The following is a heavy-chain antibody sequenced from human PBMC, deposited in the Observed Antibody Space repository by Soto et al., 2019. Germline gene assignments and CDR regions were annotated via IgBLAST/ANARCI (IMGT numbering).Heavy chain of an antibody. Sequence: EGQMLESGGGLVQPGGSLRLSCAASGFTFGSHAMSWVRQAPGKGLEWVSGISGSGANTYYANSVKGRFTISRDNSKNTLYLQMHTLRAEDTAVYYCAKVGGGPTIAAARFDYWGQGTLVTVSS. CDR3: AKVGGGPTIAAARFDY. J-gene: IGHJ4*01. CDR2: ISGSGANT. D-gene: IGHD6-13*01. V-gene: IGHV3-23*01. CDR1: GFTFGSHA.